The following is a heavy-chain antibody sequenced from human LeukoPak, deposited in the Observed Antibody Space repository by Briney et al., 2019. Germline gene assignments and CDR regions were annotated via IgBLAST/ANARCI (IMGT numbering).Heavy chain of an antibody. D-gene: IGHD3-22*01. J-gene: IGHJ6*03. V-gene: IGHV3-7*01. CDR3: ARLSRGYYYYYYYMDV. CDR2: IKQDGSEK. Sequence: GGSLRLSCAASGFTFSNYAMSWVRQAPGKGLEWVANIKQDGSEKYYVDSVKGRFTISRDNAKNSLYLQMNSLRAEDTAVYYCARLSRGYYYYYYYMDVWGKGTTVTVSS. CDR1: GFTFSNYA.